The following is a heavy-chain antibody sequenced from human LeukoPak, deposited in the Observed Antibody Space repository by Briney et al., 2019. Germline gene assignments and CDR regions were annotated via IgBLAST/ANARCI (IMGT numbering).Heavy chain of an antibody. Sequence: SVKVSCKASGGTFSSYAISWVRQAPGQGLEWMGRIIPILGIANYAQKFQGRVTITADKSTSTAYMELSSLRSEDTAVYYCARDLQSGSHSSDYWGQGTLVTVSS. CDR1: GGTFSSYA. V-gene: IGHV1-69*04. J-gene: IGHJ4*02. CDR2: IIPILGIA. D-gene: IGHD3-10*01. CDR3: ARDLQSGSHSSDY.